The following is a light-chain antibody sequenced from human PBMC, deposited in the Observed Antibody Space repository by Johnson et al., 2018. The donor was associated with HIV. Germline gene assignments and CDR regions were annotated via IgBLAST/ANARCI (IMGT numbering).Light chain of an antibody. CDR2: DNN. CDR3: GTWDSSLSAYV. CDR1: SSNIGNNY. J-gene: IGLJ1*01. Sequence: QSVLTQPPSVSAAAGQKVTISCSGSSSNIGNNYVSWYQQFTGTVPKLLIYDNNKRPSGIPDRFSGSKSGTSATLGITGLQTGDEADYYCGTWDSSLSAYVFGTGTKVTVL. V-gene: IGLV1-51*01.